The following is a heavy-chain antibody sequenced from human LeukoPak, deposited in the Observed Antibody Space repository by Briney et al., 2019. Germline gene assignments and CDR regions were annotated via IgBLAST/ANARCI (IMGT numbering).Heavy chain of an antibody. CDR1: GYTFTSCD. J-gene: IGHJ4*02. D-gene: IGHD6-19*01. V-gene: IGHV1-8*01. CDR3: TRGSSGRRDN. CDR2: MNPNSGNT. Sequence: GSLKVSCKASGYTFTSCDINWVRQATGQGLEWMGWMNPNSGNTGYGQSFQGRITMTRDISIGTAYMELSNLTSEDTAIYYCTRGSSGRRDNWGQGTLVTVSA.